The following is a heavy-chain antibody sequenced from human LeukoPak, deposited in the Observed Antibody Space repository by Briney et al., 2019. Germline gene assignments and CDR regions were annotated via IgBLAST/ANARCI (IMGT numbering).Heavy chain of an antibody. J-gene: IGHJ4*02. V-gene: IGHV4-34*01. CDR3: ARFLKNYYDSSGYYSSWYYFDY. CDR1: GGSFSVDY. D-gene: IGHD3-22*01. Sequence: ASETLSLTCAVYGGSFSVDYCSWIRQPPGWGLEWIVEGKHSGSTNYKPSIKSRVTISVGTSKNQFSLKLSSVTAADTAVYYCARFLKNYYDSSGYYSSWYYFDYWGQGTLVTVSS. CDR2: GKHSGST.